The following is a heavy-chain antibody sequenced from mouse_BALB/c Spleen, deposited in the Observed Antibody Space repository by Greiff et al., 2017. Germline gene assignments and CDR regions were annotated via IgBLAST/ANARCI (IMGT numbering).Heavy chain of an antibody. J-gene: IGHJ4*01. CDR2: INPVSGGT. V-gene: IGHV1-54*03. D-gene: IGHD1-1*01. CDR1: GYAFTNYL. Sequence: QVQLQQSGAELVRPGTSVKVSCKASGYAFTNYLIEWVKQRPGQGLEWIGVINPVSGGTNYNEKFKGKATLTADKSSSTAYMQLSSLTSDDSAVYFCAREVAPYAMDYWGQGTSVTVSS. CDR3: AREVAPYAMDY.